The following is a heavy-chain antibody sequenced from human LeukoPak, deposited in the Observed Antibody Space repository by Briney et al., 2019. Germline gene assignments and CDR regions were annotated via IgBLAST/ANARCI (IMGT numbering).Heavy chain of an antibody. J-gene: IGHJ4*02. CDR3: ARVGYYYYDSSGYPPNFGY. Sequence: GGSLRLSCAASGFTFSSYSMNWVRQAPGKGLEWVSSISSSSSYIYYADSVKGRFTISRDNAKNSLYLQMNSLRAEDTAVYYCARVGYYYYDSSGYPPNFGYWGQGTLVTVSS. V-gene: IGHV3-21*01. CDR2: ISSSSSYI. CDR1: GFTFSSYS. D-gene: IGHD3-22*01.